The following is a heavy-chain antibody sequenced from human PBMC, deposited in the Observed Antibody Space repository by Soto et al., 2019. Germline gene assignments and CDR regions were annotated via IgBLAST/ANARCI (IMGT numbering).Heavy chain of an antibody. CDR3: ARVFGMAYGSGSYVYWFDP. Sequence: SETLSLTCTVSGGSISSYYWSWIRQPPGKGLEWIGYIYYSGSTNYNPSLKSRVTISVDTSKNQFSLKLSSVTAADTAVYYCARVFGMAYGSGSYVYWFDPWGQGTLVTVSS. CDR1: GGSISSYY. J-gene: IGHJ5*02. CDR2: IYYSGST. V-gene: IGHV4-59*01. D-gene: IGHD3-10*01.